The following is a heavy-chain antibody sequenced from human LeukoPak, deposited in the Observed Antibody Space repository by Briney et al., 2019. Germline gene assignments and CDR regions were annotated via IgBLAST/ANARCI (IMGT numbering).Heavy chain of an antibody. V-gene: IGHV3-66*01. CDR2: IYSGGST. D-gene: IGHD3-22*01. J-gene: IGHJ4*02. Sequence: PGGSLRLSCAASGFTVSSNYMSWVRQAPGKGLEWVSVIYSGGSTYYADSVKGRFTISRDNSKNTLYLQMNSLRAEDTAVYYCAKDHPTYYDSSGYYSGPYGYFDYWGQGTLVTVSS. CDR3: AKDHPTYYDSSGYYSGPYGYFDY. CDR1: GFTVSSNY.